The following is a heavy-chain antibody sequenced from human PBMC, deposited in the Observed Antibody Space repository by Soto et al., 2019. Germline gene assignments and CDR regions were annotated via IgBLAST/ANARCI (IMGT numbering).Heavy chain of an antibody. CDR2: ISYDGSNK. Sequence: WGSLLLSCASSGFTFSIYAMPWVRQAPGKGLEWVAVISYDGSNKYYADSVKGRFTISRDNSKNTLYPQMNSLRAEDTAVYYCARDQSPWGSYGMDVWGQGTTVTVSS. CDR3: ARDQSPWGSYGMDV. J-gene: IGHJ6*01. CDR1: GFTFSIYA. D-gene: IGHD7-27*01. V-gene: IGHV3-30-3*01.